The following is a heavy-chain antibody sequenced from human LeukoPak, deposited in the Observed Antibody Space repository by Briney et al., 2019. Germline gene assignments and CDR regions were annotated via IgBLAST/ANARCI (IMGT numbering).Heavy chain of an antibody. Sequence: GGSLRLSCAASGFTFDDYAMHWVRQAPGKGLEWVSGISWNSGSIGYADSVKGRFTISRDNAKNSLYLQMNSLRAEDMALYYCAKAGGSYLVAIDFDIWGQGTMVTVSS. CDR3: AKAGGSYLVAIDFDI. D-gene: IGHD1-26*01. V-gene: IGHV3-9*03. CDR2: ISWNSGSI. J-gene: IGHJ3*02. CDR1: GFTFDDYA.